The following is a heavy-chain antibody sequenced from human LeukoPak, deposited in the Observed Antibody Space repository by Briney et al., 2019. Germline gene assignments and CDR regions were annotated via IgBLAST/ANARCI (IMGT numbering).Heavy chain of an antibody. D-gene: IGHD6-6*01. V-gene: IGHV3-7*05. CDR3: ARIGYSSSSFDF. Sequence: PGGSLRLSCAASGFTFSSYWMSWVRQALGKGLEWVANIKQDGSVEYYVVSVKGRFTISRDNAKESLYLQMNSLRAEDTAVYYCARIGYSSSSFDFWGQGTLVTVSS. CDR2: IKQDGSVE. CDR1: GFTFSSYW. J-gene: IGHJ4*02.